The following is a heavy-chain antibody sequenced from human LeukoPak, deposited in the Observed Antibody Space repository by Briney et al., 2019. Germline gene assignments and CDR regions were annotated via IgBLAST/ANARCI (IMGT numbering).Heavy chain of an antibody. D-gene: IGHD3-22*01. CDR2: INPNSGGT. J-gene: IGHJ4*02. V-gene: IGHV1-2*02. Sequence: ASVKVSCKASGYTFTGYYMHWVRQAPGQGLEWMGWINPNSGGTNYAQKFQGRVTMTRDTSISTAYMELSRLRSDDAAVYYCASSSGYGYYFDYWGRGTLVTVSS. CDR3: ASSSGYGYYFDY. CDR1: GYTFTGYY.